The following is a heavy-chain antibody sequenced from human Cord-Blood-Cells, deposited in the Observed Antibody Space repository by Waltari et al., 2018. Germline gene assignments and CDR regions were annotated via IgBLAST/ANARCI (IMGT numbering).Heavy chain of an antibody. Sequence: QLQLQDSGPGLVKPSETLSLTCTVSGGSISSTSYYWGWIRQPPGKGLEWIGSIYYSGSTYYNPSLKSRVTISVDTSKNQFSLKLSSVTAADTAVYYCASSQAAYDAFDIWGQGTMVTVSS. CDR1: GGSISSTSYY. CDR2: IYYSGST. D-gene: IGHD6-13*01. V-gene: IGHV4-39*01. J-gene: IGHJ3*02. CDR3: ASSQAAYDAFDI.